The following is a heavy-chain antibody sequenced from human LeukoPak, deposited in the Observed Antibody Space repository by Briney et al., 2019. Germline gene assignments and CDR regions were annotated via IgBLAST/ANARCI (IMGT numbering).Heavy chain of an antibody. CDR3: ARFGSSGPGSYRDY. V-gene: IGHV3-48*01. CDR2: ISSSSSTI. J-gene: IGHJ4*02. CDR1: GFTFSSYS. Sequence: GGSLRLSCAASGFTFSSYSMNWVRQAPGKGLEWVSYISSSSSTIYYADSVKGRFTISRDNAKNSLYLQMNSLRAEDTAVYYCARFGSSGPGSYRDYWGQGTLVTASS. D-gene: IGHD3-10*01.